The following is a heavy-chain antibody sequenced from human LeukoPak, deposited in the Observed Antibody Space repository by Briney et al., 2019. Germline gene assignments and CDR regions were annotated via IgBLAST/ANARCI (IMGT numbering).Heavy chain of an antibody. J-gene: IGHJ4*02. Sequence: KTSETLSLTCTVSGGSISSYYWSWIRQPPGKGLEWIGYIYTSGSTNYNPSLKSRVTISVDTSKNQFSLKLSSVTAADTAVYYCARSRIMVYALDYWGQGTLVTVSS. V-gene: IGHV4-4*09. D-gene: IGHD2-8*01. CDR1: GGSISSYY. CDR2: IYTSGST. CDR3: ARSRIMVYALDY.